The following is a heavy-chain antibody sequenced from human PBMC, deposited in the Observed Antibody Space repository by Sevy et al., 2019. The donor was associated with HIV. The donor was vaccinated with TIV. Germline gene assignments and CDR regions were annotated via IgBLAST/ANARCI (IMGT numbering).Heavy chain of an antibody. CDR3: ARAQGFEGYWYFDL. CDR1: GGSISNSGGYY. CDR2: IYYTGSA. D-gene: IGHD3-3*01. Sequence: SETLSLTCTVSGGSISNSGGYYWSWIRQPPGKGLEWIGYIYYTGSAYYNPSLKSRVIISVDTSKNEFALKVNSVIATDTAVYYCARAQGFEGYWYFDLWGRCTLVTVSS. V-gene: IGHV4-30-4*01. J-gene: IGHJ2*01.